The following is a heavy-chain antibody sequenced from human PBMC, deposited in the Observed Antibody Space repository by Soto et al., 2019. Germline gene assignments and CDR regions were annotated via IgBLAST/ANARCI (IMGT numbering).Heavy chain of an antibody. CDR3: ARPPGYISDWYYFDL. D-gene: IGHD6-19*01. Sequence: TLSLTCTVSGGSVSSGSYYWSWIRQPPGKGLEWIGYIYYSGSTNYNPSLKSRVTISVDTSKNQFSLKLSSVTAADTAVYYCARPPGYISDWYYFDLWGQGTLVTVSS. J-gene: IGHJ4*02. CDR2: IYYSGST. V-gene: IGHV4-61*01. CDR1: GGSVSSGSYY.